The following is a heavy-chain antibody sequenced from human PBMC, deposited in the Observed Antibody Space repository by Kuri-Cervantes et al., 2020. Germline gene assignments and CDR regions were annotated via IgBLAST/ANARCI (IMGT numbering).Heavy chain of an antibody. CDR1: GGSVSSGSYY. J-gene: IGHJ4*02. CDR2: IYYSGST. D-gene: IGHD6-13*01. CDR3: AREREQQLPFDY. V-gene: IGHV4-61*01. Sequence: GSLRLSCTVSGGSVSSGSYYWSWIRQPPGKGLEWIGYIYYSGSTNYNPSLKSRVTISVDRSKNQFSLRLTSVTAADTAVYYCAREREQQLPFDYWGQGTLVTVSS.